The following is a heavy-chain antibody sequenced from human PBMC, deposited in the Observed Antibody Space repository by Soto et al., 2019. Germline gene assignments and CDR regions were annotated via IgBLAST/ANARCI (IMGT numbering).Heavy chain of an antibody. Sequence: TLSLTCTVSGGSISSGGYYWSWIHQHPGKGLEWIGYIYYSGSTYYNPSLKSRVTISVDTSKNQFSLKLSSVTAADTAVYYCARVGYYDSRGTNWFDPWGQGTLVTVSS. CDR2: IYYSGST. D-gene: IGHD3-22*01. CDR1: GGSISSGGYY. J-gene: IGHJ5*02. V-gene: IGHV4-31*03. CDR3: ARVGYYDSRGTNWFDP.